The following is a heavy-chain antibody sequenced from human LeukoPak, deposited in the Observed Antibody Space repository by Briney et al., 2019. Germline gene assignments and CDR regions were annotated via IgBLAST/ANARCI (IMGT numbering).Heavy chain of an antibody. V-gene: IGHV4-61*01. J-gene: IGHJ4*02. Sequence: SETLSLTCTVSGYSISSGYYWGWIRQPPGKGLEWIGYIYYSGSTNYNPSLKSRVTISVDTSKNQFSLKLSSVTAADTAVYYCARAYSNYGLWVDYWGQGTLVTVSS. CDR1: GYSISSGYY. CDR2: IYYSGST. CDR3: ARAYSNYGLWVDY. D-gene: IGHD4-11*01.